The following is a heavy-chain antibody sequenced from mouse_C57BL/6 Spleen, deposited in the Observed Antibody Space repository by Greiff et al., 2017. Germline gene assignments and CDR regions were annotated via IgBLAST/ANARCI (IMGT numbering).Heavy chain of an antibody. J-gene: IGHJ2*01. V-gene: IGHV1-52*01. CDR1: GYTFTSYW. D-gene: IGHD1-1*01. CDR3: ARYYGSPDSYYFDY. Sequence: QVQLQQPGAELVRPGSSVKLSCKASGYTFTSYWMHWVKQRPIQGLEWIGNIDPSDSETHYNQKFKDKATLTVDKSSSTAYMQLSSLTSEDSAVYYCARYYGSPDSYYFDYWGQGTTLTVSS. CDR2: IDPSDSET.